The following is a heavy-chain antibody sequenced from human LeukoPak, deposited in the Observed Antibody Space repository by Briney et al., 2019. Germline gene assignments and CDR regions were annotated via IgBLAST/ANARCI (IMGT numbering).Heavy chain of an antibody. CDR2: INPNSGGT. CDR1: GYTFNAYY. D-gene: IGHD1-26*01. J-gene: IGHJ4*02. Sequence: ASVKVSCKASGYTFNAYYMHWVRQAPGQGLEWMGWINPNSGGTNYAQKFQGRVTMTRDTSISTAYMELSRLRSDDTAVYYCARVAARGSYFFGYWGQGTLVTVSS. V-gene: IGHV1-2*02. CDR3: ARVAARGSYFFGY.